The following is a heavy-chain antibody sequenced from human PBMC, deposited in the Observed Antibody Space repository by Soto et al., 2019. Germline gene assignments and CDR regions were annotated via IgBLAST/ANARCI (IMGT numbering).Heavy chain of an antibody. CDR3: ARDYDYVWGSYRLDY. V-gene: IGHV1-18*01. D-gene: IGHD3-16*02. CDR2: ISSYNGNT. J-gene: IGHJ4*02. Sequence: QVQLVQSGPEVKKPGASVKVSCKASGYTVANYGITWVRQAPGQGLEWVGGISSYNGNTNYGQKFQGKVNMTTDTSTSPAYMELRNLRSDDTAVYYCARDYDYVWGSYRLDYWGQGTPVTVSA. CDR1: GYTVANYG.